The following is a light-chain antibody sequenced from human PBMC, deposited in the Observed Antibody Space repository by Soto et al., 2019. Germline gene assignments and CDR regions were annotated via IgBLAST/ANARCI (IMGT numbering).Light chain of an antibody. V-gene: IGKV4-1*01. CDR1: QSVLYSSNNKNY. CDR3: QQYYSTPLT. J-gene: IGKJ4*01. Sequence: DIVMTQSPDSLAVSLGERATINCKSGQSVLYSSNNKNYLAWYQQKPGQPPKLLIYWASTRESGVPDRFSGSGSGTDFTLTISSLQAEDVAVYYCQQYYSTPLTFDGGTKVEIK. CDR2: WAS.